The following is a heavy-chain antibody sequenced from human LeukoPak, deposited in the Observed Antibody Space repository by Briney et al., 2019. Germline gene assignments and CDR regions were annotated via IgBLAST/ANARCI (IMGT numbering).Heavy chain of an antibody. Sequence: SETLSLTCTVSGGSISSYYWSWIRQPPGKGLEWIGYIYYSGSTNYNPSLKSRVTISVDTSKNQSSLKLSSVTAADTAVYYCARSGGFLEWFFDYWGQGTLVTVSS. CDR1: GGSISSYY. V-gene: IGHV4-59*01. J-gene: IGHJ4*02. CDR2: IYYSGST. D-gene: IGHD3-3*01. CDR3: ARSGGFLEWFFDY.